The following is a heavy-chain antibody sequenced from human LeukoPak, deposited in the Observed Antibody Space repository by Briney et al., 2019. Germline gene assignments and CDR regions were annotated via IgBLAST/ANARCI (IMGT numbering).Heavy chain of an antibody. CDR1: GGSISTYY. D-gene: IGHD1-1*01. CDR2: IYYSGST. V-gene: IGHV4-59*08. Sequence: SETLSLTCTVSGGSISTYYWTWVRQPPGKGLEWIGYIYYSGSTNYNPSLKSRVTMSVDTSKNQFSLKLNSVTAADTAVYYCATTYNSAFDIWGQGTMVTVSS. CDR3: ATTYNSAFDI. J-gene: IGHJ3*02.